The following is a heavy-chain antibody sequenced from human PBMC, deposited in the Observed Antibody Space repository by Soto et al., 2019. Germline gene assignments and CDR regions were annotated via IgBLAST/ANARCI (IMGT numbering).Heavy chain of an antibody. Sequence: ASVNVSCKACAYSFTTYHIHWVRQAPGQGLEWMGLINPDAGATNYAQRFQGRLRLTRDTSTSTVYMELRSLRFDDTAVYYCARGDIVLVPASEGNWFDPWGQGTLVTVSS. CDR2: INPDAGAT. J-gene: IGHJ5*02. D-gene: IGHD2-2*01. V-gene: IGHV1-46*01. CDR3: ARGDIVLVPASEGNWFDP. CDR1: AYSFTTYH.